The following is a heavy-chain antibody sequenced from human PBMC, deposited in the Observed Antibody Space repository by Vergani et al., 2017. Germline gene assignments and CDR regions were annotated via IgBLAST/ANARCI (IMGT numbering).Heavy chain of an antibody. D-gene: IGHD6-19*01. CDR1: GFPFSSYE. CDR3: ARVTHSSGWYGVDY. Sequence: EVQLVESGGGLVQPGGSLRLSCAASGFPFSSYEMNWVRQAPGKGLEWVSYISSSGSTIYYADSVKGRFTISRDNAKNSLYLQMNSLRAEDTAVYYCARVTHSSGWYGVDYWGQGTLVTVSS. V-gene: IGHV3-48*03. J-gene: IGHJ4*02. CDR2: ISSSGSTI.